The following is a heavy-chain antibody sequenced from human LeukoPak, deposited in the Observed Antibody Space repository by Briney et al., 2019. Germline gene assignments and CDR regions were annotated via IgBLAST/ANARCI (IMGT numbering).Heavy chain of an antibody. CDR3: ARGRGVYYYDSSGSVYNDY. D-gene: IGHD3-22*01. CDR2: INPNSGGT. Sequence: GASVKVSCKASGYTFTGYYMHGVRQAPGQGLEWMGRINPNSGGTNYAQKFQGRVTMTRDTSISTAYMELSRLRSDDTAVYYCARGRGVYYYDSSGSVYNDYWGQGTLVTVSS. V-gene: IGHV1-2*06. CDR1: GYTFTGYY. J-gene: IGHJ4*02.